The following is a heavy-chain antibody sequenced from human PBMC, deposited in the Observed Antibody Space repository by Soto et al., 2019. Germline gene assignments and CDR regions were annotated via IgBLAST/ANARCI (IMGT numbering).Heavy chain of an antibody. CDR2: IYYSGST. V-gene: IGHV4-59*01. CDR3: ARDGSRYDFWSSPYYIDY. J-gene: IGHJ4*02. Sequence: QVQLQESGPGLVKPSETLSLTCTVSGGSISTYYWSWIRQPPGKGLEWIGYIYYSGSTNYNPSLKSRVTISVDTSKNQFSLKLISVSAADTAVYYCARDGSRYDFWSSPYYIDYWGQGTLVTVSS. CDR1: GGSISTYY. D-gene: IGHD3-3*01.